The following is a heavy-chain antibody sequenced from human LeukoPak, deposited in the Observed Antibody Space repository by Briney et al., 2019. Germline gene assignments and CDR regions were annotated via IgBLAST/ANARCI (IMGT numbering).Heavy chain of an antibody. V-gene: IGHV5-51*01. J-gene: IGHJ6*02. Sequence: GESLKIFCKGSGYSFTTYWIGWVRQKPGKGLEWMGSIYSGDSDTRYSPSFQGQVTLSADKSITTAYLQWSTLRAADTPMYFCLVSSNYYHYYGLDVWGQGTTVTVSS. D-gene: IGHD2/OR15-2a*01. CDR1: GYSFTTYW. CDR3: LVSSNYYHYYGLDV. CDR2: IYSGDSDT.